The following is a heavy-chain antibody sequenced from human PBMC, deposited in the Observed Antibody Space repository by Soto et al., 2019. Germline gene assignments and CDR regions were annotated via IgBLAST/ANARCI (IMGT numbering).Heavy chain of an antibody. Sequence: SETLSLTCAVYGGSFSGYYWSWIRQPPGKGLEWIGEINHSGSTNYNPSLKSRVTISVDTSKNQFSLKLSSVTAADTAVYYCARAGRGLWFRERLSYGMDVWGQGTTVT. CDR3: ARAGRGLWFRERLSYGMDV. CDR1: GGSFSGYY. J-gene: IGHJ6*02. D-gene: IGHD3-10*01. CDR2: INHSGST. V-gene: IGHV4-34*01.